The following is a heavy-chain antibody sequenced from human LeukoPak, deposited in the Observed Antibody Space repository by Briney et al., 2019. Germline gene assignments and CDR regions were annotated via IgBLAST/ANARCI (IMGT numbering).Heavy chain of an antibody. CDR1: GFTFSSYA. CDR3: ARDPTGGYFDY. J-gene: IGHJ4*02. V-gene: IGHV3-30-3*01. Sequence: PGGSLRLSCAASGFTFSSYAMHWVRQAPGKGLEWVAVISYDGSNKYYADSVKGRFTISRDNAKNSLYLQMNSLRAEDTAVYYCARDPTGGYFDYWGQGTLVTVSS. D-gene: IGHD4-17*01. CDR2: ISYDGSNK.